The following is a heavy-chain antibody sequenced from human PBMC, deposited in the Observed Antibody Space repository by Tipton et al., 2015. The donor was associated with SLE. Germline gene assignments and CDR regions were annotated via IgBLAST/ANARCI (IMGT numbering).Heavy chain of an antibody. CDR2: IKQDGSDE. V-gene: IGHV3-7*01. CDR1: GFTFSGYW. CDR3: ARDRNSLDAFDI. Sequence: SLRLSCAASGFTFSGYWMSWVRQAPGKGLEWVANIKQDGSDEYYVDSVKGRFTISRDNAKNSLHLQMNSLRAEDTAVYYCARDRNSLDAFDIWGQGTRVTVSS. J-gene: IGHJ3*02. D-gene: IGHD2-21*01.